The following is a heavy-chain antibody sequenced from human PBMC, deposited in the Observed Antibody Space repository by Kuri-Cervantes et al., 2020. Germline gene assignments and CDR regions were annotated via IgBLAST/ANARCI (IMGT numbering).Heavy chain of an antibody. V-gene: IGHV3-7*01. D-gene: IGHD3-16*01. CDR2: IKQDGSEK. CDR1: GFTFSSYW. CDR3: AREIALGAFDI. J-gene: IGHJ3*02. Sequence: GESLKISCAASGFTFSSYWMSWVRQAPGKGLEWVANIKQDGSEKYYADSVKGRFTISRDNSKNTLYLQMNSLRAEDTAVYYCAREIALGAFDIWGRGTMVTVSS.